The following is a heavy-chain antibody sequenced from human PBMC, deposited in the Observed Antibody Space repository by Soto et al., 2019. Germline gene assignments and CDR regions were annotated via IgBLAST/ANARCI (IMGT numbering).Heavy chain of an antibody. CDR2: IYHTGNT. J-gene: IGHJ6*02. Sequence: QVQLHQSGPGLVKPSQTLSLECTVIGGSVNTGDNYWRWVRQSPGRGLEWNGYIYHTGNTIYNPGLENRVNMSVDASKNQFSLTLTSVTDADTAVYFCAREPLDGMDVWGQGTNVTVAS. CDR3: AREPLDGMDV. V-gene: IGHV4-30-4*01. CDR1: GGSVNTGDNY.